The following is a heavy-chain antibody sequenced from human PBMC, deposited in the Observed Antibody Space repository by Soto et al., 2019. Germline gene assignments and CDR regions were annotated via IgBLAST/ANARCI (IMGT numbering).Heavy chain of an antibody. D-gene: IGHD1-1*01. V-gene: IGHV3-48*03. CDR3: VRGERNILPPSYRKLGIYFDF. J-gene: IGHJ4*02. CDR1: GFTFTNFD. Sequence: GGSLRLSCEPSGFTFTNFDLSWVRQAPGKGLEWVAFISGSGSIIYYTDSVKGRFTISKDDARTSLFLQMDTLRPEDTAVYYCVRGERNILPPSYRKLGIYFDFWGQGTLVTVSS. CDR2: ISGSGSII.